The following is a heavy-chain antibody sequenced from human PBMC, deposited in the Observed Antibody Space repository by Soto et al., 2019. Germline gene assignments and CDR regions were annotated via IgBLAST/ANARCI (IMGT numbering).Heavy chain of an antibody. D-gene: IGHD4-17*01. CDR3: ARSRDDYGDYLESIPLDY. CDR1: GGSISSYY. V-gene: IGHV4-59*01. J-gene: IGHJ4*02. CDR2: IYYSGST. Sequence: SETLSLTCTVSGGSISSYYWSWIRQPPGKGLEWIGYIYYSGSTNYNPSLKSRVTISVDTSKNQFSLKLSSVTAADTAVYYCARSRDDYGDYLESIPLDYWGQGTLVTVSS.